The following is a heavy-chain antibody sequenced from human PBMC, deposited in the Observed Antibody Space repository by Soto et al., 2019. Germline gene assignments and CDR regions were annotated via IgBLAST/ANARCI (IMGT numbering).Heavy chain of an antibody. CDR1: GYAFTTYG. J-gene: IGHJ4*02. Sequence: QVHLVQSGAEVKKPGASVKVSCKGSGYAFTTYGITWVRQAPGQGLEWMGWISAHNGNTNYAQKREGRVTVTRDTSTSTAYMDLRSLRSDDTAVYYCARGRYGDYWGQGAVVTVSS. D-gene: IGHD1-1*01. CDR2: ISAHNGNT. CDR3: ARGRYGDY. V-gene: IGHV1-18*01.